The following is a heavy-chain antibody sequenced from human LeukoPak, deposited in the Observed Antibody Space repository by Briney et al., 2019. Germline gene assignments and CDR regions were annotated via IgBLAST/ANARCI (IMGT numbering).Heavy chain of an antibody. J-gene: IGHJ4*02. CDR2: IYYSGST. Sequence: SETLSLTCTVSGGSISSCYWSWIRQPPGKGLEWIGYIYYSGSTNYNPSLKSRVTISVDTSKNQFSLKLSSVTAADTAVYYCVRDGNSSSWYVYDYWGQGTLVTVSS. CDR3: VRDGNSSSWYVYDY. D-gene: IGHD6-13*01. CDR1: GGSISSCY. V-gene: IGHV4-59*01.